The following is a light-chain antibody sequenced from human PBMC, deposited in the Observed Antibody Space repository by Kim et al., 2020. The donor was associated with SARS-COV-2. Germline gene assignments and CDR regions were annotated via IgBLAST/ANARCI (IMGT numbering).Light chain of an antibody. CDR3: QQRRNWIT. V-gene: IGKV3-11*01. CDR2: DAS. CDR1: QSVGSY. J-gene: IGKJ5*01. Sequence: EIVLTQSPATLSLSPGERTTLSCRASQSVGSYLAWYQQKLGQAPRLLIHDASSRASGIPARFSGSGSGTDFTLTISRLEPEDFAVYYCQQRRNWITFGQGTLLEIK.